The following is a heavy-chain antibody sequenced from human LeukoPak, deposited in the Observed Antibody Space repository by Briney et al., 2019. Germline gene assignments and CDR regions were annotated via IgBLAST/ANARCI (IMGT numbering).Heavy chain of an antibody. J-gene: IGHJ5*02. Sequence: SETLSLTCAVYGGSFSGYYWSWIRQPPGKGLEWIGEINQSGSTNYNPSLKSRVTISVDTSKNQFSLKLSSVTAADTAVYYCARGLRFLEWLLSPSWFDPWGQGTLVTVSS. D-gene: IGHD3-3*01. V-gene: IGHV4-34*01. CDR2: INQSGST. CDR1: GGSFSGYY. CDR3: ARGLRFLEWLLSPSWFDP.